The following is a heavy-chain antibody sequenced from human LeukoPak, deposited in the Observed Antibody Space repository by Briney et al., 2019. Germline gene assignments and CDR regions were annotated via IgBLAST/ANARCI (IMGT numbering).Heavy chain of an antibody. J-gene: IGHJ4*02. V-gene: IGHV3-30*03. D-gene: IGHD2-21*02. CDR1: GFTFSTYS. CDR2: ISYDGGNR. Sequence: PGGSLRLSCAASGFTFSTYSMNWVRQAPGKGLEWVAVISYDGGNRYHADSVKGRFTISRDNSKNTLYLQMSSLRVEDTAVYYCARENRWGLYFDYWGQGTLVTVSP. CDR3: ARENRWGLYFDY.